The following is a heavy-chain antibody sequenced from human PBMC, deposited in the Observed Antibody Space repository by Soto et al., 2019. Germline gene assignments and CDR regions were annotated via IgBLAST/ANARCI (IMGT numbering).Heavy chain of an antibody. V-gene: IGHV3-48*02. CDR3: ARGAPSSGYYQPIDY. CDR1: GFTFSSYS. Sequence: PXGSLGLSCAASGFTFSSYSMNWVRQAPGKGLEWVSYISSSSSTIYYADSVKGRFTISRDNAKNSLYLQMNSLRDEDTAVYYCARGAPSSGYYQPIDYWGQGTLVTVSS. J-gene: IGHJ4*02. CDR2: ISSSSSTI. D-gene: IGHD3-22*01.